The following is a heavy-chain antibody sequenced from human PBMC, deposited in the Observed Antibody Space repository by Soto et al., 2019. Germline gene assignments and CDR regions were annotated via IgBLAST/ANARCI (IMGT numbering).Heavy chain of an antibody. CDR3: ARGPMTAAGFSSYYFDY. CDR1: GDSVSSNSAA. J-gene: IGHJ4*02. CDR2: TYYRSKWYN. V-gene: IGHV6-1*01. Sequence: TCAISGDSVSSNSAAWNWIRQSPSRGLEWLGRTYYRSKWYNDYAVSVKSRITINPDTSKNQFSLQLNSVTPEDTAAYYCARGPMTAAGFSSYYFDYWGQGTLVTVSS. D-gene: IGHD6-13*01.